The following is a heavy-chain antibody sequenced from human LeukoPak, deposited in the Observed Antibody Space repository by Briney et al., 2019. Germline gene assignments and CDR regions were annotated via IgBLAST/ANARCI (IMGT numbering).Heavy chain of an antibody. CDR1: GGSFSGYY. D-gene: IGHD6-13*01. J-gene: IGHJ6*03. Sequence: SETLSLTCAVYGGSFSGYYWSWLRQPPGEGLEWIGEINHSGSTNYNPSLKSRVTISVDTSKNQFSLKLSSVTAADTAVYYCARVTAAAAANTQYYYYMDVWGKGTTVTVSS. CDR2: INHSGST. CDR3: ARVTAAAAANTQYYYYMDV. V-gene: IGHV4-34*01.